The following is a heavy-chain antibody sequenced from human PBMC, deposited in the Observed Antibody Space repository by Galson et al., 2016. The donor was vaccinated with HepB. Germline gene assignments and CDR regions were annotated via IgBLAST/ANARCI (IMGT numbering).Heavy chain of an antibody. CDR1: GYTLTSYY. V-gene: IGHV1-46*01. CDR2: INPTGGST. J-gene: IGHJ6*02. Sequence: SVKVSCKASGYTLTSYYTNWVRQAPGQGLEWMGMINPTGGSTTYAQKSQGRVTMTRDTSTSTVYMELSSLRTGDTAVYYCARGGGKTSTMDVCGQGTTVTVSS. CDR3: ARGGGKTSTMDV. D-gene: IGHD3-16*01.